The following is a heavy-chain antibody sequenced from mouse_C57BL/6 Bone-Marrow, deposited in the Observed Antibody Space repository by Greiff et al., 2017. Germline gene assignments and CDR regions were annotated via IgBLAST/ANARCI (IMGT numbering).Heavy chain of an antibody. V-gene: IGHV1-18*01. CDR1: GYTFTDYN. CDR3: ASGSPPMDY. CDR2: INPNSGGT. J-gene: IGHJ4*01. Sequence: EVQLQQSGPELVKPGASVKLSCKASGYTFTDYNMGWVKQSHGKSLEWIGEINPNSGGTIYNEKFKGKATLTVDKSSSTAYMALRSLTSEDSAVYYCASGSPPMDYWGQGTSVTVSS.